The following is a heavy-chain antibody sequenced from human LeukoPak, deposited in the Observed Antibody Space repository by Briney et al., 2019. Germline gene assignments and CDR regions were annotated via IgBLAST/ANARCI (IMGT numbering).Heavy chain of an antibody. CDR2: ISGSGGST. J-gene: IGHJ4*02. Sequence: GGSLRLSCAASGFTFSSYSMSWVRQAPGKGLESVSAISGSGGSTYYADSVKGRFTISRDNSKNTLYLQMNSLRAEDTAVYYCAKDSTYYDILTGYFFPSFDYWGQGTLVTVSS. CDR1: GFTFSSYS. D-gene: IGHD3-9*01. CDR3: AKDSTYYDILTGYFFPSFDY. V-gene: IGHV3-23*01.